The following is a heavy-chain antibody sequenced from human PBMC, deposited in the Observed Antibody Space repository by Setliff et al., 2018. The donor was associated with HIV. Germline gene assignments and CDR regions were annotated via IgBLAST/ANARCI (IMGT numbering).Heavy chain of an antibody. CDR2: INAGNGNT. V-gene: IGHV1-3*01. Sequence: ASVKVSCKASGYTFTNYAMHWVRQAPGQRLEWMGWINAGNGNTKYSQKLQGRVTITRDTSASTAYMELSSLRSEDTAVYYCARDDVGYCSGGSCYHLFDTFDIWGQGTVVTVSS. D-gene: IGHD2-15*01. CDR3: ARDDVGYCSGGSCYHLFDTFDI. CDR1: GYTFTNYA. J-gene: IGHJ3*02.